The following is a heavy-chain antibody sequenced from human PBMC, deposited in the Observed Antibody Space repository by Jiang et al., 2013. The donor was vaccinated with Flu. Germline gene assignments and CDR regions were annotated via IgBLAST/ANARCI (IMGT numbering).Heavy chain of an antibody. J-gene: IGHJ4*02. CDR2: INPSGGST. V-gene: IGHV1-46*01. CDR3: ARGSHPLSSGYYLEDY. CDR1: GYTFTSYY. Sequence: KASGYTFTSYYMHWVRQAPGQGLEWMGIINPSGGSTSYAQKFQGRVTMTRDTSTSTVYMELSSLRSEDTAVYYCARGSHPLSSGYYLEDYWGQGTLVTVSS. D-gene: IGHD3-22*01.